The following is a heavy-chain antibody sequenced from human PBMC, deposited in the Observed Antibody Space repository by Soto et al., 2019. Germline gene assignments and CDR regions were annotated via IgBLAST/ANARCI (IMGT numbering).Heavy chain of an antibody. CDR2: IYYSGST. D-gene: IGHD6-13*01. J-gene: IGHJ4*02. Sequence: QLQLQESGPGLVKPSETLSLTCTVSGDSISSSIYYWGWIRQPPGKGLEWIGTIYYSGSTFYNPSLKSRVTISVDKSKNQFSLRLSSVTAADTAVYYCASQAAVGTRRGACYFDYWGQGTLVTVSS. V-gene: IGHV4-39*01. CDR1: GDSISSSIYY. CDR3: ASQAAVGTRRGACYFDY.